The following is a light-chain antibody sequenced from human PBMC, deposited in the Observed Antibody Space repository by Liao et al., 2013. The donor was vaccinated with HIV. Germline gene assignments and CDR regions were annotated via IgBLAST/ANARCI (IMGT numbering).Light chain of an antibody. J-gene: IGLJ3*02. CDR3: QVWDTSSAHQV. Sequence: SYELTQPSSVSVSPGQTARITCSGDVLTKRYARWYQQKPGQAPVLVISHDTDRPSGIPARFSASNSGNTATLTISRVEAGDEADYYCQVWDTSSAHQVFGGGTKLTVL. CDR1: VLTKRY. V-gene: IGLV3-21*04. CDR2: HDT.